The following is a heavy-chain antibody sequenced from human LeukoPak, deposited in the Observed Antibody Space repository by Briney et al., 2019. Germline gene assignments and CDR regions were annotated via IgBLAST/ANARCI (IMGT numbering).Heavy chain of an antibody. V-gene: IGHV1-2*02. J-gene: IGHJ4*02. CDR1: GYTFTGYY. CDR3: ARGRGYSYGPMDY. CDR2: INPNSGGT. Sequence: ASVTVSCKASGYTFTGYYMHWVRQAPGQGLEWMGWINPNSGGTNYAQKFQGRVTMTRDTSISTAYMELSRLRSDDTAVYYCARGRGYSYGPMDYWGQGTLVTVSS. D-gene: IGHD5-18*01.